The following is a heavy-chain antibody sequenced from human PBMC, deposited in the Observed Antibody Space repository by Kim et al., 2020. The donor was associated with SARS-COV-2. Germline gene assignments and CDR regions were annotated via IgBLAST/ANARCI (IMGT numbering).Heavy chain of an antibody. Sequence: GGSLRLSCAASGFTFSDYYMSWIRQTPGKGLEWVSYISSSGSTIYYADSVKGRFTISRDNAKNSLYLQMNSLRAEDTAVYYCARDHRDSSGYYYAIDYWGQGTLVTVSS. D-gene: IGHD3-22*01. CDR2: ISSSGSTI. J-gene: IGHJ4*02. CDR3: ARDHRDSSGYYYAIDY. V-gene: IGHV3-11*04. CDR1: GFTFSDYY.